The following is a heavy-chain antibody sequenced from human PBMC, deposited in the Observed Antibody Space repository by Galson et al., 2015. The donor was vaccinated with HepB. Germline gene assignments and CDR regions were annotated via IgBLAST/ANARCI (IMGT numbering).Heavy chain of an antibody. Sequence: SLRLSCAASGFIFSSYAMNWVRQAPDKGLEWVAVISYDGSNKYYADSVKGRFTISRDNSKNTLYLQMNSLRAEDTAVYYCARVGPQGGIKYYYYGVDVWGQGTTVTVSS. D-gene: IGHD2-15*01. V-gene: IGHV3-30-3*01. J-gene: IGHJ6*02. CDR1: GFIFSSYA. CDR3: ARVGPQGGIKYYYYGVDV. CDR2: ISYDGSNK.